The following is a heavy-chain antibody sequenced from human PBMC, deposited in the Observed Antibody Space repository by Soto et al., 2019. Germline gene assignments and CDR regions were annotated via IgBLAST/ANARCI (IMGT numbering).Heavy chain of an antibody. CDR2: INPNSGGT. D-gene: IGHD3-3*02. CDR3: ARSHFWSGDYRDAFDI. Sequence: QVQLVQSGAEVTKPGASVKVSCKASGYIFTGYYIQWVRQAPGQGLEWMGWINPNSGGTKFAKKFQGRVTMTSDTSTNTAYLELRRLRSDDTAVYYCARSHFWSGDYRDAFDIWGQGTMVTVSS. CDR1: GYIFTGYY. V-gene: IGHV1-2*02. J-gene: IGHJ3*02.